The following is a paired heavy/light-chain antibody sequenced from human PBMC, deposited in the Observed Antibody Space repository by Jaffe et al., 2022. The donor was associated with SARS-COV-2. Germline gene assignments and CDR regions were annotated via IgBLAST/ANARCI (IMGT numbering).Light chain of an antibody. Sequence: DIQMTQSPSSLSASVGDRVTITCRASQGVGNGLCWYQHKPGKAPERLIYAASTLQSGVPSRFSGSGSGTEFTLTISSLQPEDFATYYCLQHTNYPYTFGQGTKLEIK. CDR1: QGVGNG. CDR3: LQHTNYPYT. J-gene: IGKJ2*01. V-gene: IGKV1-17*01. CDR2: AAS.
Heavy chain of an antibody. CDR1: GLTFSRFW. D-gene: IGHD3-10*01. CDR2: IKEDGSEK. V-gene: IGHV3-7*01. J-gene: IGHJ4*02. Sequence: VQLVESGGGLVQPGGSLRLSCAASGLTFSRFWMTWVRQAPGKGLEWVANIKEDGSEKNYVDSVKGRFTISRDNAKDSLYLQMNSLRADDTAVYYCASGGHVDYCGQGTLVTVSS. CDR3: ASGGHVDY.